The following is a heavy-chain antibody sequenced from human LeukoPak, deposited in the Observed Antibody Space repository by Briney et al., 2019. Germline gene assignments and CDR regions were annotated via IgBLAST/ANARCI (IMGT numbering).Heavy chain of an antibody. CDR3: ARGYYDSSGYLISYNWFDP. J-gene: IGHJ5*02. CDR1: GGSISHYY. CDR2: IYYSGST. V-gene: IGHV4-59*01. D-gene: IGHD3-22*01. Sequence: PSETLSLTCTVSGGSISHYYWSWIRQPPGKGLEWIGYIYYSGSTNYNPSLKSRVTISVDTPKNQFSLKLSSVTAADTAVYYCARGYYDSSGYLISYNWFDPWGQGTLVTVSS.